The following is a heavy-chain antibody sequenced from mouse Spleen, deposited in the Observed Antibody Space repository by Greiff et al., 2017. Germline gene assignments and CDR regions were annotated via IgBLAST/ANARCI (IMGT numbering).Heavy chain of an antibody. V-gene: IGHV1-15*01. D-gene: IGHD2-14*01. Sequence: QVQLKQSGAELVRPGASVTLSCKASGYTFTDYEMHWVKQTPVHGLEWIGAIDPETGGTAYNQKFKGKAILTADKSSSTAYMELRSLTSEDSAVYYCTRWGYRYDVYFDVWGAGTTVTVSS. CDR3: TRWGYRYDVYFDV. CDR2: IDPETGGT. CDR1: GYTFTDYE. J-gene: IGHJ1*01.